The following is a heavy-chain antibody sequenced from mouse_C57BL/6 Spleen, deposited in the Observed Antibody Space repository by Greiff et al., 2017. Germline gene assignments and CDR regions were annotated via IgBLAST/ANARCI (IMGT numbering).Heavy chain of an antibody. V-gene: IGHV1-81*01. Sequence: VQLQESGAELARPGASVKLSCKASGYTFTSYGISWVKQRTGQGLEWIGEIYPRSGNTYYNEKFKGKATLTADKSSSTAYMELRSLTSEDSAVYFCAREGMAVVATDFDYWGQGTTLTVSS. D-gene: IGHD1-1*01. CDR1: GYTFTSYG. CDR3: AREGMAVVATDFDY. CDR2: IYPRSGNT. J-gene: IGHJ2*01.